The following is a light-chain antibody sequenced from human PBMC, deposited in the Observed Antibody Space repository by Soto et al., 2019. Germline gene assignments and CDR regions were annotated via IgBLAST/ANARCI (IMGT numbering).Light chain of an antibody. V-gene: IGLV2-8*01. Sequence: QSALTRPPSASGSPGQSVTISCTGTSSDVGGYNYVSWYQQHPGKAPKLMIYEVSKRPSGVPDRFSASKSGNTASLTVSGLQAEDEADYYCSSYAGSNNYVFGTGTKLTVL. J-gene: IGLJ1*01. CDR3: SSYAGSNNYV. CDR1: SSDVGGYNY. CDR2: EVS.